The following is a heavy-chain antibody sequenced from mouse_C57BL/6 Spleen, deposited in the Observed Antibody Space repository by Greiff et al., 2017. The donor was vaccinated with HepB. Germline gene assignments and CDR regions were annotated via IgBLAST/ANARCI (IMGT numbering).Heavy chain of an antibody. Sequence: VQLQQSGPELVKPGASVKLSCKASGYTFTSYDMNWVKQRPGQGLEWIGWIYPRDGSTKYNEKFKGKATLTVDTSSSTAYMELHSLTSEDSAVYFCARERGNYYGSSYWYFDVWGTGTTVTVSS. V-gene: IGHV1-85*01. CDR2: IYPRDGST. CDR1: GYTFTSYD. CDR3: ARERGNYYGSSYWYFDV. J-gene: IGHJ1*03. D-gene: IGHD1-1*01.